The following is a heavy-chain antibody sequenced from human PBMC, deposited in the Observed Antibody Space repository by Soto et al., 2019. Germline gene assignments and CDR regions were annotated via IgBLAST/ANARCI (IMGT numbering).Heavy chain of an antibody. CDR1: GGSISSYY. V-gene: IGHV4-59*01. D-gene: IGHD1-26*01. CDR2: IYYSGST. CDR3: ASAAEWELPVPLYFDS. J-gene: IGHJ4*02. Sequence: QVQLQESGPGLVKPSETLSLTCTVSGGSISSYYWSWIRQPPGKGLEWIGYIYYSGSTNYNPSLKRRAPISVDTSKTHFARELSSVTAAAWAVYYCASAAEWELPVPLYFDSWGQGTLVTVSS.